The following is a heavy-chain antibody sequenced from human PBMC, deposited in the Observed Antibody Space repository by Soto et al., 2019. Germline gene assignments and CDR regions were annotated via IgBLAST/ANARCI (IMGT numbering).Heavy chain of an antibody. D-gene: IGHD5-12*01. CDR1: GFTFSSYA. CDR2: ISYDGSNK. CDR3: ARDPGDIVATILDY. J-gene: IGHJ4*02. Sequence: QVQLVESGGGVVQPGRSLRLSCAASGFTFSSYAMHWVRQAPGKGLEWVAVISYDGSNKYYADSVKGRFTISRDNSKNTLYLQMNSLRAEYTAVYYCARDPGDIVATILDYWGQGTLVTVSS. V-gene: IGHV3-30-3*01.